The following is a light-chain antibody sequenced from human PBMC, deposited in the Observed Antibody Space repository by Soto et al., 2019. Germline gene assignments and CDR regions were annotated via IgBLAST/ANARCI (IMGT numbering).Light chain of an antibody. Sequence: EMVLTQSPGTLSLSPGDRATLSCRARQSISGNYLAWYQQKPGQAHRVLIYGASTRATGIPDRFSGSGSGTDFTLTISRLEPEDFAVYYCQHDGVSPWTFGQGTKVEIK. CDR1: QSISGNY. CDR3: QHDGVSPWT. V-gene: IGKV3-20*01. J-gene: IGKJ1*01. CDR2: GAS.